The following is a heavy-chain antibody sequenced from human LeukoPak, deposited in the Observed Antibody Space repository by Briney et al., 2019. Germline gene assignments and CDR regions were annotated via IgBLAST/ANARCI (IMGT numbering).Heavy chain of an antibody. CDR1: GGSISSSSFY. J-gene: IGHJ6*02. Sequence: SETLSLTCTASGGSISSSSFYWGWIRPPPGQGLEWRGSIYYSGSTYYNPSLNSRVTISVYTSKNQFSLKLSSVTAADTAVYYCARPGVAGTGFYGMDVWGQGTTVTVSS. CDR3: ARPGVAGTGFYGMDV. CDR2: IYYSGST. D-gene: IGHD2-15*01. V-gene: IGHV4-39*01.